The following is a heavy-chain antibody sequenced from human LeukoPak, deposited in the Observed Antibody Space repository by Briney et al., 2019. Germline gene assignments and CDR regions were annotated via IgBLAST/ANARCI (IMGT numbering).Heavy chain of an antibody. V-gene: IGHV4-59*08. CDR2: IYYSGST. D-gene: IGHD5-18*01. Sequence: SETLSLTCTVSGGSISSYYWSWIRQPPGKGLEWIGYIYYSGSTNYNPSLKSRVTISVDTSKNQFSLKLSSVTAADTAVYYCARHPYGYGWAYYFDYWGQGTLVTVSS. CDR1: GGSISSYY. CDR3: ARHPYGYGWAYYFDY. J-gene: IGHJ4*02.